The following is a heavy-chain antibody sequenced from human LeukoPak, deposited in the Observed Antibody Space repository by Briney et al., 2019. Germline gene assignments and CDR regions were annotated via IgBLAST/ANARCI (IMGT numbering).Heavy chain of an antibody. D-gene: IGHD3-10*01. J-gene: IGHJ4*02. CDR3: ARESFGSGSYPDY. CDR2: IWHDASHT. CDR1: GFCFSTYA. V-gene: IGHV3-33*01. Sequence: PGGSLRLSCAASGFCFSTYAMHWVRQAPGKGLEWVALIWHDASHTFYTDSVKGRFTISRDNSKNTVYLQMNSLGGEDTAGYYCARESFGSGSYPDYWGQGTLVTVSS.